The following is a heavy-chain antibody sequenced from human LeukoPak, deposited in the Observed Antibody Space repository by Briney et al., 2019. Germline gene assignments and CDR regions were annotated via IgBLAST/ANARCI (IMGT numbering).Heavy chain of an antibody. V-gene: IGHV3-74*01. D-gene: IGHD4-17*01. Sequence: GGSLRLSCAASGFTFSSDWMHWVRQAPGEGLVWVSRITNDASSTSYADSVKGRFTISRDNAKNTLYLEMGSLRAEDTAVYYCVRDSSVTRMDVWGKGTTVTVSS. CDR2: ITNDASST. CDR1: GFTFSSDW. J-gene: IGHJ6*04. CDR3: VRDSSVTRMDV.